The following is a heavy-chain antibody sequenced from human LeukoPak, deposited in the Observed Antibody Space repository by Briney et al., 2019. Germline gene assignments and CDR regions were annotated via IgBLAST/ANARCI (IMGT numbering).Heavy chain of an antibody. CDR2: IYHSGST. J-gene: IGHJ3*02. Sequence: SQTLSLTCAVSGGSISSGGYSWSWIRQPPGKGLEWIGYIYHSGSTYYNPSLKSRVTISVDRSKNQFSLKLSSVTAADTAVYYCARVPLDYYDSSGYYYPMGAFDIWGQGTMVTVSS. CDR1: GGSISSGGYS. CDR3: ARVPLDYYDSSGYYYPMGAFDI. V-gene: IGHV4-30-2*01. D-gene: IGHD3-22*01.